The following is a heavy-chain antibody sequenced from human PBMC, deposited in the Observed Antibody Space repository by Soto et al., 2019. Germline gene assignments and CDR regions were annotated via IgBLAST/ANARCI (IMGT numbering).Heavy chain of an antibody. D-gene: IGHD3-22*01. J-gene: IGHJ4*02. CDR3: AREGHRSGYYHATGYYFDY. Sequence: QVQLVESGGGVVQPGRSLRLSCAASGFTFSSYGMHWVRQAPGKGRDWVSVILYDGSNKYYADSVKGRFTSSRDNSKNTRHLQMSSLSAAYTAVYYCAREGHRSGYYHATGYYFDYWGQGTLVTVSS. CDR1: GFTFSSYG. V-gene: IGHV3-33*01. CDR2: ILYDGSNK.